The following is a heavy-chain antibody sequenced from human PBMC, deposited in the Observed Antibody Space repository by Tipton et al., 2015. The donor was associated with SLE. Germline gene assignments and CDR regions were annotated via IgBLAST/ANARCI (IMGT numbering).Heavy chain of an antibody. D-gene: IGHD2-2*01. CDR3: ARGPPRYCSSTSCYPFDY. CDR2: IYHSGST. CDR1: GGSISSYY. Sequence: TLSLTCTVSGGSISSYYWGWIRQPPGKGLEWIGSIYHSGSTYYNPSLKSRVTISVDTSKNQFSLKLSSVTAADTAVYYCARGPPRYCSSTSCYPFDYWGQGTLVTVSS. V-gene: IGHV4-39*07. J-gene: IGHJ4*02.